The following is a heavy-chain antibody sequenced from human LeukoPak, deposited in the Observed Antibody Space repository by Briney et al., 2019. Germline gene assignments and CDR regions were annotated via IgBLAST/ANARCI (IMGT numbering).Heavy chain of an antibody. CDR2: IYHSGST. CDR3: ARDSVVGAHYFDY. Sequence: SETLSLTCTVSGGSISSYYWSWIRQPPGKGLEWIGYIYHSGSTNYNPSLKSRVTISVDTSKNQFSLKLSSVTAADTAVYYCARDSVVGAHYFDYWGQGTLVTVSS. D-gene: IGHD1-26*01. V-gene: IGHV4-59*01. CDR1: GGSISSYY. J-gene: IGHJ4*02.